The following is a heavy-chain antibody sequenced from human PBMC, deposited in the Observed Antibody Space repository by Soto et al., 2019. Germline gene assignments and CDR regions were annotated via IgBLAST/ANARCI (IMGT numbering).Heavy chain of an antibody. CDR2: ISAYNGNT. J-gene: IGHJ5*02. D-gene: IGHD2-15*01. CDR3: ARQDRVVAEGRWFDP. CDR1: GYTFTSYG. Sequence: GASVKVSCKASGYTFTSYGISWVRQAPGQGLEWMGWISAYNGNTNYAQKLQGRVTMTTDTSTSTAYMELRSLRSDDTAVYYCARQDRVVAEGRWFDPWGQGTLVTVSS. V-gene: IGHV1-18*01.